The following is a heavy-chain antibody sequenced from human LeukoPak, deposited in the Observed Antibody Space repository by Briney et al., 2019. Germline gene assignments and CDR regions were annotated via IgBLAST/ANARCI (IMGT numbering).Heavy chain of an antibody. Sequence: ESGPMLVNPTQTLTLTCTFSGFSLSTSGVGVGWIRQPPGKALEWLALVYWDDDKRYSPSLKSRLTITKDTSKNQVVLTMTNMDPVDTATYYCALDWTAMVFDYWGQGTLVTVSS. D-gene: IGHD5-18*01. CDR1: GFSLSTSGVG. CDR2: VYWDDDK. CDR3: ALDWTAMVFDY. J-gene: IGHJ4*02. V-gene: IGHV2-5*02.